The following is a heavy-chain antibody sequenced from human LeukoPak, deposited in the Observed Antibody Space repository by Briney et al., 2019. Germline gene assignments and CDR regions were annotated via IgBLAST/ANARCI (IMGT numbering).Heavy chain of an antibody. CDR3: AKHSGSYFVHYFDY. V-gene: IGHV3-23*01. CDR2: ISGSGYNT. Sequence: GGSLRLSCGVSGFTFSSYGMIWVRQAPGKGLEWVSVISGSGYNTDYADSVKSRFTISRDNYRLYLQMNSLRPEDTAVYYCAKHSGSYFVHYFDYWGQGTLVTVSS. CDR1: GFTFSSYG. D-gene: IGHD1-26*01. J-gene: IGHJ4*02.